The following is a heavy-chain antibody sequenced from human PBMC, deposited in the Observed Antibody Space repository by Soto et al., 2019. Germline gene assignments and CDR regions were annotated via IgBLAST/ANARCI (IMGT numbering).Heavy chain of an antibody. V-gene: IGHV4-59*01. CDR2: IYSSGTT. Sequence: SETLSLTCTVSGDSISSYFWSWIRQPPGKGLEWIGYIYSSGTTNYNPSLKSRVTISLDTSKNQFSLKLTSVTAADTAVYYCATERGPGTGYHHWGQGTLVTVS. J-gene: IGHJ4*02. CDR3: ATERGPGTGYHH. CDR1: GDSISSYF. D-gene: IGHD3-9*01.